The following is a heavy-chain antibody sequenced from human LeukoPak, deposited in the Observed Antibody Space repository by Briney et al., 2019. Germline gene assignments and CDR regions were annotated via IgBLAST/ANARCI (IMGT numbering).Heavy chain of an antibody. CDR3: AREGNSGDAFDI. Sequence: PSQALSLTCTVSGGSISSGSYYWSWIRQPAGKGLEWIGRIYTSGSTNYNPSLKSRVTISVDRSKNQFSLKLSSVTAADTAVYYCAREGNSGDAFDIWGQGTMVTVSS. D-gene: IGHD1-26*01. J-gene: IGHJ3*02. V-gene: IGHV4-61*02. CDR2: IYTSGST. CDR1: GGSISSGSYY.